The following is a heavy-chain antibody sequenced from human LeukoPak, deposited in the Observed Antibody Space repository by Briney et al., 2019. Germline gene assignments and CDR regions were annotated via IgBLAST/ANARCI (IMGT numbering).Heavy chain of an antibody. Sequence: GGSLRLSCAASGFTFSSYAMSWVRQAPGKGLEWVSAISGSGGSTYYADSVKGRFTISRDDSKNTLYLQMNSLRAEDTAVYYCARAQSWSGAMVLYYYYYYMDVWGKGTTVTVSS. CDR1: GFTFSSYA. D-gene: IGHD5-18*01. CDR3: ARAQSWSGAMVLYYYYYYMDV. J-gene: IGHJ6*03. V-gene: IGHV3-23*01. CDR2: ISGSGGST.